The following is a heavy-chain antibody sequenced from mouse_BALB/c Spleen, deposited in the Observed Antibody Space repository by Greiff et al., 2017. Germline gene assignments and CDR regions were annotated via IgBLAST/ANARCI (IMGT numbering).Heavy chain of an antibody. D-gene: IGHD1-1*01. CDR3: ARSNYAFYYFDY. V-gene: IGHV3-6*02. Sequence: VQLKESGPGLVKPSQSLSLTCSVTGYSITSGYYWNWIRQFPGNKLEWMGYISYDGSNNYNPSLKNRISITRDTSKNQFFLKLNSVTTEDTATYYCARSNYAFYYFDYWGQGTTLTVSS. CDR1: GYSITSGYY. J-gene: IGHJ2*01. CDR2: ISYDGSN.